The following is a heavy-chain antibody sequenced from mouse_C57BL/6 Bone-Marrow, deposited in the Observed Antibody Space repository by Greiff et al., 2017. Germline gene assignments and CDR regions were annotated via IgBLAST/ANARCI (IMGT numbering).Heavy chain of an antibody. CDR2: ISNGGGST. Sequence: EVMLVESGGGLVQPGGSLKLSCAASGFTFSDYYMYWVRQTPEKRLEWVAYISNGGGSTYYPDTVKGRFTISRDNAKNTLYVQMSRLKSEDTAMYYCARNGSSYLDYWGQGTSVTVSS. J-gene: IGHJ4*01. D-gene: IGHD1-1*01. CDR1: GFTFSDYY. V-gene: IGHV5-12*01. CDR3: ARNGSSYLDY.